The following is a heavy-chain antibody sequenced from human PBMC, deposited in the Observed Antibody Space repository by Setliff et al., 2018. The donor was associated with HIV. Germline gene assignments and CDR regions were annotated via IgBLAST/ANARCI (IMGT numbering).Heavy chain of an antibody. Sequence: PSETLSLTCNVSGTSISSGTDYWSWIRQPAGKGLEWIGHILSSGRTNYNPSLKSRLTISMDTSKNQFSLKLKSVTPADTAVYFCARDPHLAVFDYWGLGTLVTVSS. CDR1: GTSISSGTDY. CDR3: ARDPHLAVFDY. V-gene: IGHV4-61*09. J-gene: IGHJ4*02. CDR2: ILSSGRT.